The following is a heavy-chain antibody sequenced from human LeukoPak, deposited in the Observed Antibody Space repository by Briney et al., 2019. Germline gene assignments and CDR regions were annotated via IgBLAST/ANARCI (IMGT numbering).Heavy chain of an antibody. J-gene: IGHJ4*02. V-gene: IGHV4-59*01. D-gene: IGHD6-25*01. CDR1: GGSISTYY. Sequence: SETLSLTCTVSGGSISTYYWSWIRQPPGKGLEWIGYIYYSGNTNHNPSLKSRVTISIDTSKNQFSLKLSSVTAADTAVYYCARVGSGHFDYWGQGTLVTVSS. CDR2: IYYSGNT. CDR3: ARVGSGHFDY.